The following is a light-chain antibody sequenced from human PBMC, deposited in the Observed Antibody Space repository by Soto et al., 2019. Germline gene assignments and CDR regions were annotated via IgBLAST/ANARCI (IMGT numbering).Light chain of an antibody. CDR3: RQYNYWPPWT. Sequence: EVVLTQSPATLSVSPGEGATLSCRSSQTIVNNLAWYQQKPGQAPRPLIYGAITRATNVPARFSGRGSGTEFILTISSLQSEDFAVYYCRQYNYWPPWTFGQGTKVDIK. CDR2: GAI. CDR1: QTIVNN. V-gene: IGKV3-15*01. J-gene: IGKJ1*01.